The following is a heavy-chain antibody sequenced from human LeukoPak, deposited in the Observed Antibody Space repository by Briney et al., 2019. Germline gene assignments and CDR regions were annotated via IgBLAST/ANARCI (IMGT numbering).Heavy chain of an antibody. V-gene: IGHV3-66*04. CDR2: LYSGGNT. D-gene: IGHD3-16*01. CDR1: GITVSSNY. J-gene: IGHJ6*02. CDR3: ARPLFAGDYAYYGMDV. Sequence: GGSLRLSCAASGITVSSNYMSWVRQAPGKGLEWVSVLYSGGNTYYADSVKGRFIISRDNSKNTLYLQMNSLRAEDTAVYYCARPLFAGDYAYYGMDVWGQGTAVTV.